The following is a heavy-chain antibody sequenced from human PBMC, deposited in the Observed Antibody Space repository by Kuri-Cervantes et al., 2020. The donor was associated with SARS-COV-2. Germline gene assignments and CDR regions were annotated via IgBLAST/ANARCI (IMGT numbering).Heavy chain of an antibody. J-gene: IGHJ6*03. CDR2: FDPEQREI. Sequence: ASVKVSCKVSGNTLTELPLHWVRQAPGKGLEWMGGFDPEQREIIYAQKFQGRVSMTEDTSTDTAYMELSSLRSEDTAVYYCARGVQLWFQGNYYYYYMDVWGKGTTVTVSS. D-gene: IGHD5-18*01. V-gene: IGHV1-24*01. CDR3: ARGVQLWFQGNYYYYYMDV. CDR1: GNTLTELP.